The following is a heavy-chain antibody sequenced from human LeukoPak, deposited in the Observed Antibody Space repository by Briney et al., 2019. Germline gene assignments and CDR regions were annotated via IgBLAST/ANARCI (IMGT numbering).Heavy chain of an antibody. J-gene: IGHJ6*03. CDR3: ARAARRLPLLYYMDV. Sequence: ASVKVSCKASGYTFTSYYMHWVRQAPGQGLEWMGIINPSGGSTSYAQKFQGRVTITRNTTISTAYMELSSLRSEDTAVYYCARAARRLPLLYYMDVWGKGTTVTVSS. CDR1: GYTFTSYY. D-gene: IGHD2-21*02. V-gene: IGHV1-46*01. CDR2: INPSGGST.